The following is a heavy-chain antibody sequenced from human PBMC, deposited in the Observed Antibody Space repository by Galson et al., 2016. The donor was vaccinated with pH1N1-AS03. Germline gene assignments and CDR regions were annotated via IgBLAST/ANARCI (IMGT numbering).Heavy chain of an antibody. J-gene: IGHJ4*02. CDR3: ATNIEQRYTSKWYKFDH. D-gene: IGHD6-13*01. V-gene: IGHV3-21*01. CDR1: GFTFSSYS. Sequence: SLRLSCAASGFTFSSYSVSWVRQAPGKGLEWVSSISSRSSDIYYADSVKGRFTISRDNARRSLYLQMNSLRAEDTAVYYCATNIEQRYTSKWYKFDHWGPGTLVTVSS. CDR2: ISSRSSDI.